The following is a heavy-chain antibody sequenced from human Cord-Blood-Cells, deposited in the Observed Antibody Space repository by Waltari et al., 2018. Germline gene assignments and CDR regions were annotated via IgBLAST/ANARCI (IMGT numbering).Heavy chain of an antibody. J-gene: IGHJ2*01. D-gene: IGHD3-9*01. CDR3: ARDILTGYYWYFDL. CDR2: IIPIFGTA. V-gene: IGHV1-69*01. Sequence: QVQLVQSGAEVKKPGASVKVSCKASGGTFSSYAISWVRQAPGQGLEWRGGIIPIFGTANYAQKFQGRVTITADESTSTAYMELSSLRSEDTAVYYCARDILTGYYWYFDLWGRGTLVTVSS. CDR1: GGTFSSYA.